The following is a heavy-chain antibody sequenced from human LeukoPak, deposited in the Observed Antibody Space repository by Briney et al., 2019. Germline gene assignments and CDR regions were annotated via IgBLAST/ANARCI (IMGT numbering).Heavy chain of an antibody. CDR1: GGTFSSYA. D-gene: IGHD1-1*01. Sequence: EASVKVSCKASGGTFSSYAISWVRQAPGQGLEWMGGIIPIFGTANYAQKFQGRVTITADESTSTAYMELSSITSEDTAVYYCATRPPGTYYYYYGMDVWGQGTTVTVSS. CDR2: IIPIFGTA. CDR3: ATRPPGTYYYYYGMDV. J-gene: IGHJ6*02. V-gene: IGHV1-69*01.